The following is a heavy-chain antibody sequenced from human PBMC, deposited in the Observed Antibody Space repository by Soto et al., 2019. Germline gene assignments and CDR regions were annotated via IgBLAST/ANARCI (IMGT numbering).Heavy chain of an antibody. D-gene: IGHD5-12*01. J-gene: IGHJ4*02. CDR2: FYFSGST. Sequence: PSETLSLTCNVSGGSISSYYWNWIRQPPGKGLEWIGYFYFSGSTNYNPSLKSRVTISVDTSKNQFSLKVSSVTAADTAVYYCARKGSGSGYDLWGQGTLVTVS. CDR3: ARKGSGSGYDL. V-gene: IGHV4-59*01. CDR1: GGSISSYY.